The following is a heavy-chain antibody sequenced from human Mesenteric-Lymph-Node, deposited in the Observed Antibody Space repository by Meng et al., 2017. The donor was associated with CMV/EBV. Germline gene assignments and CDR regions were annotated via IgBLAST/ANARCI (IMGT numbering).Heavy chain of an antibody. J-gene: IGHJ5*02. CDR2: INHSGST. Sequence: SETLSLTCTVSDAAVSTGSHFWSWIRQPPGKGLEWIGEINHSGSTNYNPSLKSRVTISVDTSKNQFSLKLSSVTAADTAVYYCARGIAAAGTGGTNWFDPWGQGTLVTVSS. V-gene: IGHV4-39*07. CDR3: ARGIAAAGTGGTNWFDP. D-gene: IGHD6-13*01. CDR1: DAAVSTGSHF.